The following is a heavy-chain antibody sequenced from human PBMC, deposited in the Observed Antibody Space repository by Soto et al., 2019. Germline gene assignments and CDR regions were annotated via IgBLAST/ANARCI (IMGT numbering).Heavy chain of an antibody. D-gene: IGHD3-16*01. CDR2: ISASGGNI. CDR3: AKVAGGLGYFDL. V-gene: IGHV3-23*01. CDR1: GFIFSDYA. J-gene: IGHJ2*01. Sequence: LRLSCVASGFIFSDYAMTWVRQAPGKGLEWVATISASGGNIEYTDSLKGRFTISRDNSKNTLYLQLNGLTADDTAVHYCAKVAGGLGYFDLWGRGTLVTVSS.